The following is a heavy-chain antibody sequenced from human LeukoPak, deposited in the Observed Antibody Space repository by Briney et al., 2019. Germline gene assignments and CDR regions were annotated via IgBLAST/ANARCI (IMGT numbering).Heavy chain of an antibody. J-gene: IGHJ4*02. CDR2: INHSGST. CDR3: ARGDHVKYQLRVFDY. D-gene: IGHD2-2*01. Sequence: PSETLSLTCAVYGGSFSGYYWSWIRQPPGKGVEWIGEINHSGSTNYNPSLKSRVTISVDTSKNQFSLKLGSVTAADTAVYYCARGDHVKYQLRVFDYWGQGTLVTVSS. CDR1: GGSFSGYY. V-gene: IGHV4-34*01.